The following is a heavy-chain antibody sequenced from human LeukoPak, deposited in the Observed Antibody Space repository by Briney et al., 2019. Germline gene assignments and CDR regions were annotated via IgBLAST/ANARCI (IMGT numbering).Heavy chain of an antibody. CDR1: GGSISSYY. CDR2: IYYSGST. V-gene: IGHV4-59*01. CDR3: ARESHIVVVTAIPYGGMDV. Sequence: SETLSLTCTVSGGSISSYYWSWIRQPPGKGLEWIGYIYYSGSTNYNPSLKSRVTISVDTSKNQFSLKLSSVTAADTAVYYCARESHIVVVTAIPYGGMDVWGQGTTVTVSS. D-gene: IGHD2-21*02. J-gene: IGHJ6*02.